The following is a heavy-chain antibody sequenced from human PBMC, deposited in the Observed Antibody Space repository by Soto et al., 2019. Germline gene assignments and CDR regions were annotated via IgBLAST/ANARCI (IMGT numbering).Heavy chain of an antibody. J-gene: IGHJ6*02. CDR2: INRSGST. CDR3: ARDLSGYYYGMDV. V-gene: IGHV4-34*01. CDR1: GGSFSGYF. Sequence: SETLSLTCAVYGGSFSGYFWNWVRQPPGKGLEWIGEINRSGSTKYNPSLKSRVTLSVDTSKNQFSLRVFSVTAADTAVYYCARDLSGYYYGMDVWGQGTTVTVSS.